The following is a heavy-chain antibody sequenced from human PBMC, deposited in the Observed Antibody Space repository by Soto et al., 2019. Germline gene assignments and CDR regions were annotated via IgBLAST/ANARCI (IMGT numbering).Heavy chain of an antibody. D-gene: IGHD3-10*02. CDR3: TTCIGCPGNDD. J-gene: IGHJ4*02. V-gene: IGHV3-15*07. Sequence: GGSLRLSCEASGFTFSNAWMNWVRQAPGKGLEWVGRIKSKTDGGTTDYAAPVKGRFTISRDDSKNTLYLQMNSLKSEDTAVYHCTTCIGCPGNDDWGQGTLVTVSS. CDR1: GFTFSNAW. CDR2: IKSKTDGGTT.